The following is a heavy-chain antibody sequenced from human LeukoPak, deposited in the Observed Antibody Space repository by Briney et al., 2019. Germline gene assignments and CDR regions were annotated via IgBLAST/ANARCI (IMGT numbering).Heavy chain of an antibody. CDR2: IYYSGST. CDR1: GGSISSSSYY. Sequence: SETLSLTCTVSGGSISSSSYYWGWIRQPPGKGLEWIGSIYYSGSTYYNPSLKSRVTISVDTSKNQFSLKLSSVTAADTAVYYCARRGYDSSGYYYAYWGQGTPVTVSS. D-gene: IGHD3-22*01. J-gene: IGHJ4*02. V-gene: IGHV4-39*01. CDR3: ARRGYDSSGYYYAY.